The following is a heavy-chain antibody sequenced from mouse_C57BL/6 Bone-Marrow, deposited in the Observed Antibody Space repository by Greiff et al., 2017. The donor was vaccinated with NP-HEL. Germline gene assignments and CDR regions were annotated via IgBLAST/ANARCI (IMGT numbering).Heavy chain of an antibody. CDR2: INPYNGGT. J-gene: IGHJ4*01. CDR1: GYTFTDYY. D-gene: IGHD1-1*02. V-gene: IGHV1-19*01. Sequence: EVKLQESGPVLVKPGASVKMSCKASGYTFTDYYMNWVKQSHGKSLEWIGVINPYNGGTSYNQKFKGKATLTVDKSSSTAYMELNSLTSEDSAVYYCARGYYAPYAMDYWGQGTSVTVSS. CDR3: ARGYYAPYAMDY.